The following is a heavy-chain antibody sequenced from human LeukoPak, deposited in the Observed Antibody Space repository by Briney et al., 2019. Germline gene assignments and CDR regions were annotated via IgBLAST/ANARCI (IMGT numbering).Heavy chain of an antibody. D-gene: IGHD3-22*01. CDR1: GFTFSTYA. V-gene: IGHV3-23*01. CDR2: ISGSGDNT. Sequence: GGSLRLSCAASGFTFSTYAMSWVRQAPGKGLEWVSVISGSGDNTYYADSVKGRFTISRDNSKNTLHLQMNNLRAEDTALYYCAKTPDIDMIEVGTSFDYWGQGTLVSVST. J-gene: IGHJ4*02. CDR3: AKTPDIDMIEVGTSFDY.